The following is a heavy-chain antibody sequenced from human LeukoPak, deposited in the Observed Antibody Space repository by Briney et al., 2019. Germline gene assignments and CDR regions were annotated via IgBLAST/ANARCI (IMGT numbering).Heavy chain of an antibody. D-gene: IGHD2-21*02. CDR1: GFTFNNYG. Sequence: PGGSLRLSCAASGFTFNNYGMHWVRQAPGKGLEWVALIQPDGNDKYYADSVKGRFTVSRDNSKNTLYLQLNSLRAEGTAVYYCAKRDRVTEFDYWGQGTLVTVSS. J-gene: IGHJ4*02. CDR2: IQPDGNDK. CDR3: AKRDRVTEFDY. V-gene: IGHV3-30*02.